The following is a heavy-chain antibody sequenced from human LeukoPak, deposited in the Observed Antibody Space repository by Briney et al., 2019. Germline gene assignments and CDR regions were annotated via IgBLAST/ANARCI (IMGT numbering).Heavy chain of an antibody. D-gene: IGHD3-9*01. Sequence: HTGGSLRLSCAASGFTFSSYGMHWVRQAPGKGLEWVSAITRNAAGTYYADSVKGRFTISRDISKNTLFLQMNSLRAEDSAIYYCAKFYYPDTPGYYSSFDYWGQGTLVTVSS. V-gene: IGHV3-23*01. CDR2: ITRNAAGT. CDR3: AKFYYPDTPGYYSSFDY. CDR1: GFTFSSYG. J-gene: IGHJ4*02.